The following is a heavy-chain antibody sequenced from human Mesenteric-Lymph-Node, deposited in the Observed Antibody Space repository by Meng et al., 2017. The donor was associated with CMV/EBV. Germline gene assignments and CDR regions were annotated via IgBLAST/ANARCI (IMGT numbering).Heavy chain of an antibody. CDR2: IFHTGTT. CDR1: GGSISSANW. CDR3: ARDRIIVGATTEDY. V-gene: IGHV4-4*02. D-gene: IGHD1-26*01. J-gene: IGHJ4*02. Sequence: VSGGSISSANWWSWVRQTPGKGLEWIGEIFHTGTTHYNSSLKRRVTISVDKSNNQFSLRLRSVTAADTAVYYCARDRIIVGATTEDYWGQGTLVTVSS.